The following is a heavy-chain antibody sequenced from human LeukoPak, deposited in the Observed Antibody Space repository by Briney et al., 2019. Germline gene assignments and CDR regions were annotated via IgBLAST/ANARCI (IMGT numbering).Heavy chain of an antibody. J-gene: IGHJ5*02. CDR1: GYTFTSYG. CDR2: ISAYNGNT. CDR3: ARRGRGYSSHWFDP. D-gene: IGHD5-18*01. Sequence: ASVKVSCKASGYTFTSYGISWVRQAPGQGLEWMGWISAYNGNTNYAQKLQGRVTMTTDTSTSTAYMELSRLRSDDTAVYYCARRGRGYSSHWFDPWGQGTLVTVSS. V-gene: IGHV1-18*01.